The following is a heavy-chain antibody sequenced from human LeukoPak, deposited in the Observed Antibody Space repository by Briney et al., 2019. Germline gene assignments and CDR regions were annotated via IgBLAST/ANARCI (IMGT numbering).Heavy chain of an antibody. CDR1: GFTFSSYG. V-gene: IGHV3-33*01. D-gene: IGHD6-19*01. J-gene: IGHJ6*02. Sequence: PGGSLRLSCAAPGFTFSSYGMHWVRQAPGKGLEWAAVIWYDGSNKYYADSVKGRFTISRDNSKNTLYLQMNSLRAEDTAVYYCARESGNGYSSGWYPYYYYGMDVWGQGTTVTVSS. CDR3: ARESGNGYSSGWYPYYYYGMDV. CDR2: IWYDGSNK.